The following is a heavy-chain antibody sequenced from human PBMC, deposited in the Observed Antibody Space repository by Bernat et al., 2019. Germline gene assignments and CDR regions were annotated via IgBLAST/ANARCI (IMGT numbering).Heavy chain of an antibody. CDR3: AKDSPGLS. CDR1: GFTFDDYA. Sequence: EVQLVESGGGLVQPGRSLRLSCAASGFTFDDYAMHWVRQAPGKGLEWVSGISWNSGSIGYADSVKGRFTISRDNATNSLYLQMNSLRAEDTALYYCAKDSPGLSWGQGTLVTVSS. J-gene: IGHJ5*02. CDR2: ISWNSGSI. V-gene: IGHV3-9*01.